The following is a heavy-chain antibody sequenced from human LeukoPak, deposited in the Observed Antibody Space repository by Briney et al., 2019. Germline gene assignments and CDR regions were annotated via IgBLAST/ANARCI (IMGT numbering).Heavy chain of an antibody. CDR2: ISGSGGIT. D-gene: IGHD3-3*02. J-gene: IGHJ4*02. V-gene: IGHV3-23*01. CDR1: GFTFSSYA. CDR3: ATQLGFLEWLSDY. Sequence: GGSLRLSCAASGFTFSSYAMSWVRQAPGKGLEGVSGISGSGGITNYADSVKGRFTISRDNSKNTLYLQMNSLRSEDTAVYYCATQLGFLEWLSDYWGQGTLVTVSS.